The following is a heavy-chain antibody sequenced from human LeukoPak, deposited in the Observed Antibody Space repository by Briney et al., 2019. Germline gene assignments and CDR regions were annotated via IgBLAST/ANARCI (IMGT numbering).Heavy chain of an antibody. CDR3: AKDRCSNGIGCYYYYMDV. CDR2: IQYDGSNE. D-gene: IGHD2-8*01. CDR1: GFTFSNAW. J-gene: IGHJ6*03. V-gene: IGHV3-30*02. Sequence: GGSLRLSCAASGFTFSNAWMSWVRQAPGKGLEWVAYIQYDGSNEQYADSVKGRFSISRDSSKNILYLQMNSLRAEDTAVYYCAKDRCSNGIGCYYYYMDVWGKGTTVTISS.